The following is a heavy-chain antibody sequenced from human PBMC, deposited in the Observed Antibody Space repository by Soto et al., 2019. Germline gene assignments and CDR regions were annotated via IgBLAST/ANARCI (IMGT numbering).Heavy chain of an antibody. CDR2: ISWNSGSI. CDR1: GFTFDDYA. J-gene: IGHJ6*03. CDR3: AKDFRGYSGYDLVYYMDV. Sequence: GGSLRLSCAASGFTFDDYAMHWVRQAPGKGLEWVSGISWNSGSIGYADSVKGRFTISRDNAKNSLYLQMNSLRAEDTALYYCAKDFRGYSGYDLVYYMDVWGKGTTVTVSS. V-gene: IGHV3-9*01. D-gene: IGHD5-12*01.